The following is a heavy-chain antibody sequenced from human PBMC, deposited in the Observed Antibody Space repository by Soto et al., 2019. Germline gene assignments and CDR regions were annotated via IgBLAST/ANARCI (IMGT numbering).Heavy chain of an antibody. V-gene: IGHV4-34*01. CDR1: GGSFSGYY. Sequence: QVQLQQWGAGLLKPSETLSLTCAVYGGSFSGYYWSWIRQPPGKGLEWIGEINHSGSTNYNPSLKSRVNISVDTSKNQFPLKLSSVTAADTAVYYCAREGYCTNGVCYVVDYWGQGTLVTVSS. J-gene: IGHJ4*02. CDR3: AREGYCTNGVCYVVDY. CDR2: INHSGST. D-gene: IGHD2-8*01.